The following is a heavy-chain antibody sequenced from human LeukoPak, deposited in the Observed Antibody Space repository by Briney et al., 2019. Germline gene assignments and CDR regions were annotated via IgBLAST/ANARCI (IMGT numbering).Heavy chain of an antibody. V-gene: IGHV3-23*01. CDR2: FDTGFGT. Sequence: GGSLRLSCAAAGFTFSTASLHWVRQPPGRGLEWASAFDTGFGTYYPDSLMGRFTVSSNNSRNLLFLQMNSLRAEETGGYYCPRRSGWWSIDYWGQGTLVTVSS. CDR3: PRRSGWWSIDY. CDR1: GFTFSTAS. D-gene: IGHD6-19*01. J-gene: IGHJ4*02.